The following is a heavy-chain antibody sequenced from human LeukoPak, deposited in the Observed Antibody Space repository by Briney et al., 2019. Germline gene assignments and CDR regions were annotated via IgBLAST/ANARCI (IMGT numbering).Heavy chain of an antibody. D-gene: IGHD6-19*01. Sequence: PGGSLRLSCAASGFTFSSYWMHWVRQAPGKGLVWVSRINSDGSSTSYADSVKGRFTISRDNAKNTLYLQMNSLRAEDTAVYYCARRGAVAGTFDYWGQGTLSPSPQ. V-gene: IGHV3-74*01. CDR1: GFTFSSYW. CDR3: ARRGAVAGTFDY. CDR2: INSDGSST. J-gene: IGHJ4*02.